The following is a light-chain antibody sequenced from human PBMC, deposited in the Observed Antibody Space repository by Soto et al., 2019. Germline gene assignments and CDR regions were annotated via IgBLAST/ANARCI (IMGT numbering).Light chain of an antibody. CDR1: QSMKRRY. V-gene: IGKV3-20*01. Sequence: EIVLMQSPGTLSLSPGERSTLFCRASQSMKRRYLAWYQQKPGQAPRLLISVASSRATGIPDRFSGGGSGTDFTLTISRLEPEDFAVYYCQQFSSYPLTFGGGTKV. CDR3: QQFSSYPLT. CDR2: VAS. J-gene: IGKJ4*01.